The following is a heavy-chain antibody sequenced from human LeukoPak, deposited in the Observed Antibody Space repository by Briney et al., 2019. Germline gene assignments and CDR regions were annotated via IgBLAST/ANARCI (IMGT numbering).Heavy chain of an antibody. Sequence: GGSLRLSCAASGFTFSSYGMHWVRQAPGKGLEWVAFIRYDGSNKYYADSVKGRFTISRDNSKNTLYLQMNSLRAEDTAVYYCAKDPKQWLRWNGLFDYWGREPWSPSPQ. J-gene: IGHJ4*02. CDR2: IRYDGSNK. V-gene: IGHV3-30*02. CDR3: AKDPKQWLRWNGLFDY. D-gene: IGHD5-12*01. CDR1: GFTFSSYG.